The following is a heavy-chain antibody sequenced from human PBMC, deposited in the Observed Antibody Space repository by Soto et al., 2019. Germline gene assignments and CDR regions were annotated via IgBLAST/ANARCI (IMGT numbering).Heavy chain of an antibody. V-gene: IGHV1-8*01. CDR2: MNPYSGKT. CDR3: ARGHCIDELCYSAFHI. CDR1: GYLFTSYD. Sequence: QVQLVQSGAVAKKPGASVKVSCKASGYLFTSYDLNWVRQATGQGLEWMGWMNPYSGKTGFAQKFQGRVTMTRNTSINTAYMEMTSLRSDDMAVYYCARGHCIDELCYSAFHIWGQGTRVTVSS. D-gene: IGHD3-10*02. J-gene: IGHJ3*02.